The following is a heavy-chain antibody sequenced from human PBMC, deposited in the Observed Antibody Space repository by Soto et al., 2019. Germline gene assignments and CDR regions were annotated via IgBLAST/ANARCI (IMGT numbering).Heavy chain of an antibody. J-gene: IGHJ3*02. V-gene: IGHV1-18*04. CDR2: ISTYNGNT. CDR3: AREKSAFDI. CDR1: GYTFTNYG. Sequence: QVHLVQSGAEVKKPGASVKVSCKASGYTFTNYGISWVRQAPGQGLEWMGWISTYNGNTYYAQRLQGRVTMTTDTSTSTAYMELRSLRSDDTALYYCAREKSAFDIWGQGTMVIVSS.